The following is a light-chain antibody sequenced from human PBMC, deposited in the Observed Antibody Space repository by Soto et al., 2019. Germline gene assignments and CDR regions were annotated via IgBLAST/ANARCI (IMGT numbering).Light chain of an antibody. CDR1: QSISSW. J-gene: IGKJ1*01. CDR2: DAS. V-gene: IGKV1-5*01. Sequence: PSTLSASVGDRVTITCRASQSISSWLAWYQQKPGKVPKLLIYDASSFESGVSSRFSGSGSGTEFTLTISSLQPDDFATYYCQQYNSYPWTFGQGTKVDIK. CDR3: QQYNSYPWT.